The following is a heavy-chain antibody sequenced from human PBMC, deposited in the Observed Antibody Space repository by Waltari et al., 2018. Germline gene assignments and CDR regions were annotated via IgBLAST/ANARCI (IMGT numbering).Heavy chain of an antibody. Sequence: QVHLVQSGAEVKKPGTSVKVSCTTSGYTFITYGISWARQAPGQGLEWMGWIRNHNGETKYTQKFQGRVTMTTDTSTNTAYMELTSLRSDDTAVYYCARGGGSTGLDYWGQGTLVTVSS. V-gene: IGHV1-18*01. J-gene: IGHJ4*02. CDR3: ARGGGSTGLDY. CDR1: GYTFITYG. D-gene: IGHD6-13*01. CDR2: IRNHNGET.